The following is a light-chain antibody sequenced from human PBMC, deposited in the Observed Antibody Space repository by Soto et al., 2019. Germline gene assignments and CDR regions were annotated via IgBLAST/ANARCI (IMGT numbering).Light chain of an antibody. CDR2: DVS. CDR1: SSDIGGYKY. CDR3: CSYAGSYTFV. Sequence: QSALTQPRSVSGSPGQSVTISCTGTSSDIGGYKYVSWYQHNPGRAPKLMIYDVSKRPSGVPDRFSASKSGNTASLTISGLQAEDEADYYCCSYAGSYTFVFGTGTKVTVL. J-gene: IGLJ1*01. V-gene: IGLV2-11*01.